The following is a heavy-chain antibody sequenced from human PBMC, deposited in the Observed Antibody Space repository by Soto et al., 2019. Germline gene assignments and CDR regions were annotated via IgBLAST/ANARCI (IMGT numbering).Heavy chain of an antibody. CDR1: GYSFTSYW. Sequence: VESLKISCNGSGYSFTSYWISWVRQMPWKGLEWMGRIDPSDSYTNYSPSFQGHVTISADKSISTAYLQWSSLKASDTAMYYCARQSPRRDYYYYYGMDVWGQGTTVTVSS. CDR3: ARQSPRRDYYYYYGMDV. V-gene: IGHV5-10-1*01. CDR2: IDPSDSYT. D-gene: IGHD6-6*01. J-gene: IGHJ6*02.